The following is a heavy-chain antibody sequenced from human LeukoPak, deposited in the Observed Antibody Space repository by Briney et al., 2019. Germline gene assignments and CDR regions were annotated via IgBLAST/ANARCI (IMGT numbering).Heavy chain of an antibody. V-gene: IGHV4-38-2*01. D-gene: IGHD6-13*01. CDR1: GFSISRGYF. CDR2: IFHSGDT. J-gene: IGHJ5*02. Sequence: SETLSLTCPVSGFSISRGYFWAWIRQPPGTGLEWIGSIFHSGDTYYNPSLKSRVALSVDTSKNQFSLRLTSVTAADTALYYCARRDGSSWYNWFDPWGQGILVTVSS. CDR3: ARRDGSSWYNWFDP.